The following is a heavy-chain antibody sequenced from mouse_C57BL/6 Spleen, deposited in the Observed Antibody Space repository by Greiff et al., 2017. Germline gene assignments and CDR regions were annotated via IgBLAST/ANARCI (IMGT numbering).Heavy chain of an antibody. D-gene: IGHD4-1*01. Sequence: VQLKESGPGLVAPSQSLSITCTVSGFSLTSYGVHWVRQPSGKGLEWLVVLWSDGSTTYNSALKSRLSISKDNSKSQVFLKMNSLQTDDTAMYXCARHRTQGAMDYWGQGTSVTVSS. CDR1: GFSLTSYG. CDR3: ARHRTQGAMDY. V-gene: IGHV2-6-1*01. CDR2: LWSDGST. J-gene: IGHJ4*01.